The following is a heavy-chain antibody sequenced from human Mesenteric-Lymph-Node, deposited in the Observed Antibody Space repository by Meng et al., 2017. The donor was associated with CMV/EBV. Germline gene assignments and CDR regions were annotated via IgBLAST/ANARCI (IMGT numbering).Heavy chain of an antibody. J-gene: IGHJ6*02. CDR2: ISYDGSNK. CDR1: GFTFSSYA. Sequence: GGSLRLSCAASGFTFSSYAMHWVRQAPGKGLEWVAVISYDGSNKYYADSVKGRFTISRDNSKNTLYLQMNSLRAKDTAVYYCARDYYDQNYYGMDVWGQGTTVTVSS. CDR3: ARDYYDQNYYGMDV. V-gene: IGHV3-30-3*01. D-gene: IGHD3-3*01.